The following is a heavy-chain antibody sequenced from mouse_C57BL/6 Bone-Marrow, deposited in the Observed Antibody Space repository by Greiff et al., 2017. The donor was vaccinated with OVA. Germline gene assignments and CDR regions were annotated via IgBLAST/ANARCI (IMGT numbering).Heavy chain of an antibody. Sequence: EVQGVESGGGLVQPGGSLKLSCAASGFTFSDYGMAWVRQAPRKGPEWVAFISNLAYSIYYADTVTGRFTIARENAKHTLYLEMSSLRSEDTAMYYCARRDDYAMDYWGQGTSVTVSS. V-gene: IGHV5-15*01. CDR2: ISNLAYSI. CDR3: ARRDDYAMDY. J-gene: IGHJ4*01. CDR1: GFTFSDYG.